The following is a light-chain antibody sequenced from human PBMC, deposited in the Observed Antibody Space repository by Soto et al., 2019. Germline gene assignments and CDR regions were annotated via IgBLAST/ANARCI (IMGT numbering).Light chain of an antibody. V-gene: IGKV1D-16*01. Sequence: DIQMTQSPSSLSASVGDRVTITCRASQGISSWLAWYQQKPEKAPKSLSYASSSLQSGVPSRFSGSGFGTQFTLTISSLQPEDFATYYCQQYHTYPYTFGQGTKLEI. CDR2: ASS. CDR1: QGISSW. J-gene: IGKJ2*01. CDR3: QQYHTYPYT.